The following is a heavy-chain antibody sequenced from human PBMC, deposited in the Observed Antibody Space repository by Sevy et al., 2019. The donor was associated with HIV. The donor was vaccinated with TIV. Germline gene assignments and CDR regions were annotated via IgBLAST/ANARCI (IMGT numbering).Heavy chain of an antibody. CDR2: VSGSDDTK. CDR1: GFTFSDYY. J-gene: IGHJ6*02. Sequence: GGSLRLSCAASGFTFSDYYMSWIRQAPGKGLEWVSYVSGSDDTKYYADSVKGRFTISRDNAKNSLYLQMNSLRAEDTAVYYCARDHVKDGDFGDYYYFAMDVWGQGTTVTVSS. D-gene: IGHD4-17*01. CDR3: ARDHVKDGDFGDYYYFAMDV. V-gene: IGHV3-11*01.